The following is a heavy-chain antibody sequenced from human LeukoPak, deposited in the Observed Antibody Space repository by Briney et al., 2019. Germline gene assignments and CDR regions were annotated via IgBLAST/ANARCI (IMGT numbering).Heavy chain of an antibody. CDR2: INTNTGNP. V-gene: IGHV7-4-1*02. CDR1: GYTFTSYA. Sequence: ASVKVSCKASGYTFTSYAMNWVRQAPGQGLEWMGWINTNTGNPTYAQGFTGRFVFSLDTSVSTAYLQISSLKAEDTAVYYCARVLSHSGYDPPDYCGQGTLVSVSS. CDR3: ARVLSHSGYDPPDY. J-gene: IGHJ4*02. D-gene: IGHD5-12*01.